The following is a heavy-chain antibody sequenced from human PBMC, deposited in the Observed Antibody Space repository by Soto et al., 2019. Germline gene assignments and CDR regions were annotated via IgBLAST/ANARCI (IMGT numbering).Heavy chain of an antibody. Sequence: PGGSLRLSCASSGFTFSSYAMSWVRQAPGKGLEWVSAISGSGGSTYYADSVKGRFTISRDNSKNTLYLRMNSLRAEDTAVYYCAKSEYSSSNGNCYYYGMDVWGQGTTVTVSS. D-gene: IGHD6-6*01. V-gene: IGHV3-23*01. J-gene: IGHJ6*02. CDR1: GFTFSSYA. CDR3: AKSEYSSSNGNCYYYGMDV. CDR2: ISGSGGST.